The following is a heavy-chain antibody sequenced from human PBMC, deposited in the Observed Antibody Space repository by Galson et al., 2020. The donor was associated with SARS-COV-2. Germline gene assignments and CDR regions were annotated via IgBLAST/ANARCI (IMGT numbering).Heavy chain of an antibody. D-gene: IGHD2-8*01. CDR3: ARSSYLRGCVDP. J-gene: IGHJ5*02. Sequence: TGGSLRLSCAASGFTFSSYGMHWVRQAPGKGLEWVVVIWYDGSNKYYADSVKGRFTISRDNAKNTLYLQMNSLRAEDTAVYYCARSSYLRGCVDPWGQGTLVTVSS. CDR1: GFTFSSYG. CDR2: IWYDGSNK. V-gene: IGHV3-33*01.